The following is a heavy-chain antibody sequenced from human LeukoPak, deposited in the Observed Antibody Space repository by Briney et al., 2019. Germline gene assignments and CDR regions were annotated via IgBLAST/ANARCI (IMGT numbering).Heavy chain of an antibody. V-gene: IGHV3-23*01. CDR2: ISGSGDST. J-gene: IGHJ6*03. CDR1: GFTFSSYG. Sequence: GGSLRLSCAASGFTFSSYGMSWVRQAPGKGLEWVAAISGSGDSTYYAEDSVKGRFTISRDNSKNTLYLQMNSLRAEDTAVYYCAKRGAGGSYSYYYYYYMDVWGKGTTVTASS. D-gene: IGHD1-26*01. CDR3: AKRGAGGSYSYYYYYYMDV.